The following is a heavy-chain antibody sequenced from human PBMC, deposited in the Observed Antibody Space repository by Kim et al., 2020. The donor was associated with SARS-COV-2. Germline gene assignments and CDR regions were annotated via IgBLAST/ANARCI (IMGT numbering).Heavy chain of an antibody. CDR1: GFTVSSNY. CDR2: IYSGGST. J-gene: IGHJ6*02. V-gene: IGHV3-66*02. Sequence: GGSLRLSCAASGFTVSSNYMSWVRQAPGKGLEWVSVIYSGGSTYYADSVKGRFTISRDNSKNTLYLQMNSLRAEDTAVYYCATPYSSSWYGVVYYYYGMDVWGQGTTVTVSS. CDR3: ATPYSSSWYGVVYYYYGMDV. D-gene: IGHD6-13*01.